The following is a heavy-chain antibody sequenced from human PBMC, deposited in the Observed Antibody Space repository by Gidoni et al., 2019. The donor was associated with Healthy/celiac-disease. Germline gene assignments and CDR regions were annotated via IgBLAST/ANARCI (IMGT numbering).Heavy chain of an antibody. CDR2: IWYDGSNK. Sequence: QVQLVESGGGVVQPGRSLRLSCAASGFTFSSYGMHWVRQVPGKGLEWVAVIWYDGSNKYYADSVKGRFTISRDNSKNTLYLQMNSLRAEDTAVYYCARAKRHGDYEFDYWGQGTLVTVSS. D-gene: IGHD4-17*01. CDR1: GFTFSSYG. CDR3: ARAKRHGDYEFDY. V-gene: IGHV3-33*01. J-gene: IGHJ4*02.